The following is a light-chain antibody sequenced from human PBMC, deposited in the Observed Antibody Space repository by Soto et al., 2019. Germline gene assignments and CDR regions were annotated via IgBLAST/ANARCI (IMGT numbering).Light chain of an antibody. V-gene: IGKV1-39*01. Sequence: DIQMTQSPSSLSASVGDRVTITCRAGHTISTYLNWFQQKPGKAPKLLIYAASSLQSGVPSRFSGTGSGTDFTLTISSLQPEDFATYYCQQTYSFPRTFGQGTKVDIK. CDR1: HTISTY. CDR3: QQTYSFPRT. CDR2: AAS. J-gene: IGKJ1*01.